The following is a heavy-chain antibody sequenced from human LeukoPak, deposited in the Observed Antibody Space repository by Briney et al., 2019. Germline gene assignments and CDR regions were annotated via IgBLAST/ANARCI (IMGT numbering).Heavy chain of an antibody. Sequence: ASVKVSCKASGYTFASYGISWVRQAPGQGLEWMGWISAYNGNTNYAQKLQGRVTMTTDTSTSTAYMELRSLRSDDTAVYYCARVRKYYYDSSGYYPNHDAFDIWGQGTMVTVSS. D-gene: IGHD3-22*01. CDR2: ISAYNGNT. CDR1: GYTFASYG. V-gene: IGHV1-18*01. CDR3: ARVRKYYYDSSGYYPNHDAFDI. J-gene: IGHJ3*02.